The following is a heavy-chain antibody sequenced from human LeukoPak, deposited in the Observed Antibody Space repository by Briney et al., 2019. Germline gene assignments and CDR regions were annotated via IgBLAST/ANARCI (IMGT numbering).Heavy chain of an antibody. J-gene: IGHJ4*02. CDR2: IIPILGIA. Sequence: ASVKVSCKASGGTFSSYAISWVRQAPGQGLEWMGRIIPILGIANYAQKFQGRVTITADNSTSTAYMELSSLRSEDTAVYYCARALPGQQLVHFDYWGQGTLVTVSS. CDR1: GGTFSSYA. V-gene: IGHV1-69*04. D-gene: IGHD6-13*01. CDR3: ARALPGQQLVHFDY.